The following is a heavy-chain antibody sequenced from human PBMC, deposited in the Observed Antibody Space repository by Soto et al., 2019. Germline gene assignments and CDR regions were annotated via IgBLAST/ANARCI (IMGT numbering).Heavy chain of an antibody. D-gene: IGHD3-10*02. CDR1: GGSISTYY. CDR2: VAYSGST. V-gene: IGHV4-59*08. Sequence: HAQLQDSGPGLVKPSETLSLTGTVSGGSISTYYWSWIRQPLGKGLEWFGYVAYSGSTNYNPFPRSRITTSADPSKNQFSLNPSSVTAADTAVDYCEGLGELGSGKYHPYYWGQGSPVTVS. J-gene: IGHJ4*02. CDR3: EGLGELGSGKYHPYY.